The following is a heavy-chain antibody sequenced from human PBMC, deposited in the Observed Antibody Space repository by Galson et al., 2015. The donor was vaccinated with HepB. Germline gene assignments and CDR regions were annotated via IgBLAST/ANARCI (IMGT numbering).Heavy chain of an antibody. CDR3: ARSDCSSTSCYDGGFDY. Sequence: QSGAEVKKPGESLKISCKGSGYSFTSYWIGWVRQMPGKGLEWMGIIYPGDSDTRYSPSFQGQVTISADKSISTAYLQWSSLKASDTAMYYCARSDCSSTSCYDGGFDYWGQGTLVTVSS. V-gene: IGHV5-51*03. CDR1: GYSFTSYW. D-gene: IGHD2-2*01. J-gene: IGHJ4*02. CDR2: IYPGDSDT.